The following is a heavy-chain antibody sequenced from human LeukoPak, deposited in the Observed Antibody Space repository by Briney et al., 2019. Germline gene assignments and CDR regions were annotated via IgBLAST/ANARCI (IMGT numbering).Heavy chain of an antibody. D-gene: IGHD5-24*01. CDR1: GGSISSNSYY. V-gene: IGHV4-61*01. CDR3: AREGRYRYGYNEYHSYMDI. J-gene: IGHJ6*03. CDR2: IYYSGST. Sequence: SETLSLTCAVSGGSISSNSYYWSWIRQPPGKGLEWIGYIYYSGSTNYNPSLKSRVTISVDTSKNQFSLKLSSVTAAETAVYYCAREGRYRYGYNEYHSYMDIWGKGTTVTVSS.